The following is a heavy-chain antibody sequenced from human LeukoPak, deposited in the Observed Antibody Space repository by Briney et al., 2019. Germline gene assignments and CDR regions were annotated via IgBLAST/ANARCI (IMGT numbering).Heavy chain of an antibody. CDR2: INPNGGGT. V-gene: IGHV1-2*02. CDR3: ARFTAAGTFCDY. Sequence: ASVKVSCKPSGYTFIGHYIHWVRQAPGQGLEWMGWINPNGGGTNYAQKFQGRVTMTRDTSVSTAYMELSGLRSDDTAVYYCARFTAAGTFCDYWGQGTLVTVSS. CDR1: GYTFIGHY. D-gene: IGHD6-13*01. J-gene: IGHJ4*02.